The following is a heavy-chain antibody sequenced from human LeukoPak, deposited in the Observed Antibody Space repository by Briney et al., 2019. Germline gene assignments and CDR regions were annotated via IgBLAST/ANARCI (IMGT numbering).Heavy chain of an antibody. J-gene: IGHJ4*02. CDR2: IIPIFGIA. Sequence: TSVKVSCKASGGTFSSYAISWVRQAPGQGLEWMGRIIPIFGIANYAQKFQGRVTITADKSTSTAYMELSSLRSEDTAVYYCASLGYCSSTSCYLFDYWGQGTLVTVSS. D-gene: IGHD2-2*01. CDR1: GGTFSSYA. V-gene: IGHV1-69*04. CDR3: ASLGYCSSTSCYLFDY.